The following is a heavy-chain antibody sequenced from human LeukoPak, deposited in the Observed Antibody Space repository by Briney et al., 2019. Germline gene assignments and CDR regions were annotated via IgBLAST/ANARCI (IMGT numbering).Heavy chain of an antibody. CDR1: GFTFNTYD. J-gene: IGHJ4*02. CDR3: AKASRRHCGSTVCYTLDY. CDR2: ISGSGGTT. D-gene: IGHD2-2*02. Sequence: GGSLRLSCAASGFTFNTYDMNWVRQAPGKGLEWVSSISGSGGTTYSADSVKGRFTISRDNTKNTLYLQMNSLRADDTAIYFCAKASRRHCGSTVCYTLDYWGQGTLVTVSS. V-gene: IGHV3-23*01.